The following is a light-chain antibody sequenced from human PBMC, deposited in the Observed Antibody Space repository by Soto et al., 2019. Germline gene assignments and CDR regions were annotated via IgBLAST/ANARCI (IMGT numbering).Light chain of an antibody. CDR1: SSDVGGYNY. V-gene: IGLV2-14*01. CDR2: EVT. CDR3: SSYSTTSSPHVL. J-gene: IGLJ2*01. Sequence: QSALTQPASVSGSPGQSITISCTGTSSDVGGYNYVSWYQQHPGKAPKLMIYEVTNRPSGVSTRFSASKSGSTASLTISGIQAEDEADYYCSSYSTTSSPHVLFGGGTKLTVL.